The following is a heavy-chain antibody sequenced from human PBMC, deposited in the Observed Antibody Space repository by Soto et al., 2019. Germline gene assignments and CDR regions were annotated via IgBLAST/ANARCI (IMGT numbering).Heavy chain of an antibody. Sequence: QVQLVQSGAEVKKPGSSVKVSCKASGGTFSRYSISWVRQAPGQGLEWMGGIIPVFGTANYAQKFQGRVTSTADESTSTVYMELSSLTSDDTAVYLCASCLVTTYFYYYGMDVWGQGTTVTVSS. J-gene: IGHJ6*02. V-gene: IGHV1-69*12. CDR1: GGTFSRYS. CDR3: ASCLVTTYFYYYGMDV. CDR2: IIPVFGTA. D-gene: IGHD4-17*01.